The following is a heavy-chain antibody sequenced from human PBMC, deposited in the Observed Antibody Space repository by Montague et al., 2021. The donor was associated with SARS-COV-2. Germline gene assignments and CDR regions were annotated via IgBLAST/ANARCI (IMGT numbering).Heavy chain of an antibody. D-gene: IGHD2-21*02. CDR2: IYYSGST. CDR1: GGSISSSSYY. CDR3: ASQGSFDKKDIVATICGGDCYSVDY. J-gene: IGHJ4*02. Sequence: SETLSLTCTVSGGSISSSSYYWGWIRQPPGKGLEWIGSIYYSGSTYYNPSLKSRVTISVDTSKNQFSLKLSSVTAADTAVYYCASQGSFDKKDIVATICGGDCYSVDYWGQGTLVTVSS. V-gene: IGHV4-39*01.